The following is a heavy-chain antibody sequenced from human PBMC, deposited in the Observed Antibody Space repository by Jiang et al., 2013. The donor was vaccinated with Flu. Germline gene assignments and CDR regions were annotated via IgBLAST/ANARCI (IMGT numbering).Heavy chain of an antibody. CDR1: GGSISSHY. V-gene: IGHV4-59*11. CDR2: IHYSGST. J-gene: IGHJ2*01. Sequence: GPGLVKPSETLSLTCTVSGGSISSHYWSWIRQPPGKGLEWIGFIHYSGSTNYNPSLKSRVTMSLDTSKNQFSLKLSSVSAADTAVYYCASRPGDDYGDYWTWYFDLWGRGTLVTVSS. CDR3: ASRPGDDYGDYWTWYFDL. D-gene: IGHD4-17*01.